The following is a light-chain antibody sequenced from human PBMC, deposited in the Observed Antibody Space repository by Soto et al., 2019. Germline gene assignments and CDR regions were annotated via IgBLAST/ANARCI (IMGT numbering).Light chain of an antibody. CDR2: RNN. V-gene: IGLV1-47*01. CDR3: ALWDDSLSGWV. Sequence: QSVLTQPPSASGTPGQRVTISCSESSSNIGSNYVYWYQQLPGTAPKLLIYRNNQRPSGVPDRFSGSKSGTSASLAISGLRSEDEADYYCALWDDSLSGWVFGGGTKLTVL. CDR1: SSNIGSNY. J-gene: IGLJ3*02.